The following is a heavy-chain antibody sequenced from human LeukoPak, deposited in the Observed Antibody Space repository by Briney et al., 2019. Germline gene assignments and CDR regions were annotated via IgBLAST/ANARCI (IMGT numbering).Heavy chain of an antibody. CDR3: AELGITMIGGV. Sequence: GGSLRLSCAASEFTFNTYSMNWVRQAPGKGLEWVSSISSSGSTIYYADSVKGRFTISRDNAKNSLYLQMNSLRAEDTAVYYCAELGITMIGGVWGKGTTVTISS. CDR1: EFTFNTYS. CDR2: ISSSGSTI. V-gene: IGHV3-48*04. D-gene: IGHD3-10*02. J-gene: IGHJ6*04.